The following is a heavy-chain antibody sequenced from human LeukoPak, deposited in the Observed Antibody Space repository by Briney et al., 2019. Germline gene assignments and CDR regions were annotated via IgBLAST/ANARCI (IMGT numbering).Heavy chain of an antibody. CDR3: ARGPLIAARLTILDY. D-gene: IGHD6-6*01. CDR1: GDSISRFY. CDR2: VHYSGST. Sequence: SETLSLTCTVSGDSISRFYWSWIRQPPGKGLEWIGYVHYSGSTNYNPSLKSRVTMSVDTSKNHFSLNLRSVTAADTAVYYCARGPLIAARLTILDYWGQGTLVTVSS. V-gene: IGHV4-59*12. J-gene: IGHJ4*02.